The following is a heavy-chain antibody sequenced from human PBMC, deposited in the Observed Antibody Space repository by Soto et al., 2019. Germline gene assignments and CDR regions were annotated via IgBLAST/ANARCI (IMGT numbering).Heavy chain of an antibody. D-gene: IGHD3-22*01. Sequence: QVQLVQSGAEVKKVGASVKVSCKASGYIFSSYGVTWVRQAPGQGLEWMRWISAYSGNTNYAHKVQGRVPMTTDTSTSTAYMELRSLRSDDTAVYYCARDEAPYLYDSNDYCSYWGQGTLVTVSS. V-gene: IGHV1-18*01. CDR3: ARDEAPYLYDSNDYCSY. CDR2: ISAYSGNT. CDR1: GYIFSSYG. J-gene: IGHJ4*02.